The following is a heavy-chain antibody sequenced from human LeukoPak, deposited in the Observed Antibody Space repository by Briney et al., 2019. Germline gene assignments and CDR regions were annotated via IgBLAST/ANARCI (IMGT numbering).Heavy chain of an antibody. CDR2: INSDGSST. V-gene: IGHV3-74*01. D-gene: IGHD3-10*01. CDR1: GFTFSSYW. CDR3: ARDVYYGSGSYSNDAFDI. Sequence: GGSLRLSCAASGFTFSSYWMHWVRQAPGKGLVWVSRINSDGSSTSYADSVKGRSAISRDNAKNTLYLQMNSLRAEDMAVYYCARDVYYGSGSYSNDAFDIWGQGTMVTVSS. J-gene: IGHJ3*02.